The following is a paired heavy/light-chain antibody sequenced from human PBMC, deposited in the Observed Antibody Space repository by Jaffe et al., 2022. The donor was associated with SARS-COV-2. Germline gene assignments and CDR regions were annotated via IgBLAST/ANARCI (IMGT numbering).Light chain of an antibody. Sequence: AIQMTQSPSSLSASVGDRVTITCRASQGIRSDLAWYQQKPGKAPKLLIYTASTLQGGVPSRFSGSGSGTDFTLTISSLQPEDFATYYCLQDYDYVRTFGQGTKVEI. CDR2: TAS. CDR1: QGIRSD. V-gene: IGKV1-6*01. J-gene: IGKJ1*01. CDR3: LQDYDYVRT.
Heavy chain of an antibody. J-gene: IGHJ3*02. D-gene: IGHD6-19*01. CDR2: INEGGGER. V-gene: IGHV3-7*01. Sequence: EVQLLESGGDLVQPGGSLRLSCAASGFTFNNYWMTWVRQAPGKGLEWVANINEGGGERHYVGSVEGRFTISRDNAKNSVFLQMNSLRVEDTAVYYCARDSGGSYSSGWYDALDIWGQGTMVTVSS. CDR3: ARDSGGSYSSGWYDALDI. CDR1: GFTFNNYW.